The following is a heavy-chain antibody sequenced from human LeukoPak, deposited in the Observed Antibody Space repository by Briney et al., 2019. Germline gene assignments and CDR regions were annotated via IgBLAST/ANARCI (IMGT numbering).Heavy chain of an antibody. CDR3: AGDGAVGATETDY. CDR2: IKQDGSEK. CDR1: GFTFSSYW. V-gene: IGHV3-7*01. D-gene: IGHD1-26*01. J-gene: IGHJ4*02. Sequence: GGSLRLSCAASGFTFSSYWMSWVRQAPGKGLEWVANIKQDGSEKYYVDSVKGRFTISRDNAKNSLYLQMNSLRAEDTAVYYCAGDGAVGATETDYWGQGTLVTVSS.